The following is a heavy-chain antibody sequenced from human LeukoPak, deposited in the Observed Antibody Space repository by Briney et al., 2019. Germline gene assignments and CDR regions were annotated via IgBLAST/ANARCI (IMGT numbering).Heavy chain of an antibody. CDR2: IYYSGST. CDR1: GGSISSSSYY. J-gene: IGHJ4*02. D-gene: IGHD3-10*01. Sequence: PSETLSLTCTVSGGSISSSSYYWGWIRQPPGKGLEWIGSIYYSGSTYYNPSLKSRVTVSVDTSKNQFSLKLSSVTAADTAVYYCAREKSYYYGSGSHFDYWGQGTLVTVSS. V-gene: IGHV4-39*07. CDR3: AREKSYYYGSGSHFDY.